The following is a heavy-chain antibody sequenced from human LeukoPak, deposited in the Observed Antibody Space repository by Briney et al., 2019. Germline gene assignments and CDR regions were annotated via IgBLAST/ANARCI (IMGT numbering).Heavy chain of an antibody. CDR2: ISGSGGST. CDR1: GFTFSSYA. CDR3: AKGNRPAIQLWTHY. D-gene: IGHD5-18*01. V-gene: IGHV3-23*01. Sequence: PGGSLRLSCAASGFTFSSYAMSWVRQAPGKGLEWVSAISGSGGSTYYADSVKGRFTISRDNSKNTLYLQMNSLRAEDTAVYYCAKGNRPAIQLWTHYWGQGTLVTVSS. J-gene: IGHJ4*02.